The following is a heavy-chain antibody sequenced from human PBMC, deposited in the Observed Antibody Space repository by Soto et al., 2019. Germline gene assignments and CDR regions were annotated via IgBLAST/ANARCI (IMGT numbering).Heavy chain of an antibody. Sequence: QVQLVQSGAEVKKPGASVKVSCKASGYTFTSYYMHWVRQAPGQGLEWMGIINPSGGSTSYAQKSELRVTMTRDAATSTCYMELSSLRSEDTAVYYCARRPNFHYWGQGTLVTVSS. CDR2: INPSGGST. J-gene: IGHJ4*02. V-gene: IGHV1-46*01. CDR3: ARRPNFHY. CDR1: GYTFTSYY.